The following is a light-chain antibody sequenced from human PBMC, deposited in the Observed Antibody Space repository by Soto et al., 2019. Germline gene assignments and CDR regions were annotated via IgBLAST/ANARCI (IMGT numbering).Light chain of an antibody. CDR2: GAS. CDR3: QPYGSSPYT. CDR1: QSVSSSY. J-gene: IGKJ2*01. V-gene: IGKV3-20*01. Sequence: EIVLTQSPGTLSLSPGERATLSCRASQSVSSSYLAWYQQKPGQAPRLLIYGASSRATGIPYRFSGSGSGTEFPLTISRLEPEDFAVYYCQPYGSSPYTFGQGTKLEIK.